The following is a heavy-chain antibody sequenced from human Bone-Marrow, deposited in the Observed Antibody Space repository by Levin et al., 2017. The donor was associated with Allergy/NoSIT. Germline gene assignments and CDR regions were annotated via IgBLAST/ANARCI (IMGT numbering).Heavy chain of an antibody. CDR3: AKDRWGGISGYSSGWPGGSLGPGNPGHRSILLAVAGPAVV. Sequence: SLKISCAASGFTFDDYAMHWVRQAPGKGLEWVSGISWNSGSIGYADSVKGRFTISRDNAKNSLYLQMNSLRAEDTALYYCAKDRWGGISGYSSGWPGGSLGPGNPGHRSILLAVAGPAVVWGQGTLVTVSS. D-gene: IGHD6-19*01. J-gene: IGHJ4*02. CDR1: GFTFDDYA. CDR2: ISWNSGSI. V-gene: IGHV3-9*01.